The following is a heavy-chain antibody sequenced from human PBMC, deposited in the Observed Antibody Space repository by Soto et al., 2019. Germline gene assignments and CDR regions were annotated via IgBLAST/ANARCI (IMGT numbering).Heavy chain of an antibody. V-gene: IGHV3-33*01. J-gene: IGHJ6*02. CDR2: IWYDGSNK. CDR1: GFTFSSYG. CDR3: ARDDYYDSSGYAPLHYYYGMDV. Sequence: GGSLRLSCAASGFTFSSYGMHWVRQAPGKGLEWVAVIWYDGSNKYYADSVKGRFTISRDNSKNTLYLQMNSLRAEDTAVYYCARDDYYDSSGYAPLHYYYGMDVWGQGTTVTVSS. D-gene: IGHD3-22*01.